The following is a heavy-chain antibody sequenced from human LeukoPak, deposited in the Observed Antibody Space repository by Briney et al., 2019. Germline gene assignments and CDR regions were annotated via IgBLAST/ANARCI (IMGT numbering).Heavy chain of an antibody. CDR1: GFTFSSYG. V-gene: IGHV3-23*01. J-gene: IGHJ5*01. CDR3: AKGGYAEAFDS. CDR2: ISGSGSSI. Sequence: GGSLRLSCAASGFTFSSYGMSWVRQAPGKGLEWVSAISGSGSSIFYADSVKGRFTISRDNSKNTLYLQMNSLRAEDTAVYYCAKGGYAEAFDSWGQGTLATVSS. D-gene: IGHD2-15*01.